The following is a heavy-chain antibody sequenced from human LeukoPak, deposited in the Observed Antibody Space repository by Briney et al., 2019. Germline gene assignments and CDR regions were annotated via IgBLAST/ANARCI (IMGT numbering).Heavy chain of an antibody. D-gene: IGHD3-10*01. CDR2: IYYTGST. Sequence: SETLSLTCAVYGGSFSGYYWSWIRQPPGKGLEWIGYIYYTGSTDYNPSLKSRVTMSVDTSKNQFSLKLSSVTAADTAVYSCARGSVRGEFDPWGQGTLVTVSS. V-gene: IGHV4-59*01. J-gene: IGHJ5*02. CDR1: GGSFSGYY. CDR3: ARGSVRGEFDP.